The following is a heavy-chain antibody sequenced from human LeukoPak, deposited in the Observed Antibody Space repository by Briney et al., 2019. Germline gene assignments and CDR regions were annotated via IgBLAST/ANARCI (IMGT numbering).Heavy chain of an antibody. J-gene: IGHJ4*02. Sequence: GGSLRLSCAASGFPFNNYAMTWVRQAPGKGPEWVSAITNSGGSTYYADSVKGRFTISRDNSKNTLYLQMNSLRAEDTAVYYCAKTGTGWYFDYWGQGTLVTVSS. V-gene: IGHV3-23*01. CDR1: GFPFNNYA. CDR2: ITNSGGST. CDR3: AKTGTGWYFDY. D-gene: IGHD6-19*01.